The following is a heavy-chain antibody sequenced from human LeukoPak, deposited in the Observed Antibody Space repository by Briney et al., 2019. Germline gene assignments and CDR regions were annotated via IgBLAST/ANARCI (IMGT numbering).Heavy chain of an antibody. J-gene: IGHJ4*02. Sequence: PGRSLRLSCAASGFTFSNYAIHWVRQAPGRGLDWVAVISYDGINKYYADSVKGRFTISRDNSKNTLYLQMNSLRAEDTAVYYCAKDSHFDYWGQGALVTVSS. CDR2: ISYDGINK. V-gene: IGHV3-30*04. CDR3: AKDSHFDY. CDR1: GFTFSNYA.